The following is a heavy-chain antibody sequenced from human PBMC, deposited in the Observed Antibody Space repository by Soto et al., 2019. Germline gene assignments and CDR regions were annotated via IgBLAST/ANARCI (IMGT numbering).Heavy chain of an antibody. J-gene: IGHJ5*02. CDR2: IYATGTT. Sequence: SETLSLTCTVSGASISGFYWSWIRKSAGKGPEWIGRIYATGTTEYNPSLKSRVMMSVDTSKKQFSLKLRSVTAADTAVYYCVRDGTKTLRDWFDPWGQGISVTVYS. CDR3: VRDGTKTLRDWFDP. D-gene: IGHD1-1*01. CDR1: GASISGFY. V-gene: IGHV4-4*07.